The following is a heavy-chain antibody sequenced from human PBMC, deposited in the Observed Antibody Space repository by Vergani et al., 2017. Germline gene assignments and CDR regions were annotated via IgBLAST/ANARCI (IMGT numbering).Heavy chain of an antibody. V-gene: IGHV3-30*02. J-gene: IGHJ4*02. D-gene: IGHD3-22*01. Sequence: QVQLVESGGGVVQPGGSLRLSCAASGFTFSSYGMHWVRQAPGKGLEWVAFIRYDGSNKYYADSGKGRFTISRDNSKNTLYRQMNSLRAEDTAVYYCAKDDLSDSSGYFDYWGQGTLVTVSS. CDR3: AKDDLSDSSGYFDY. CDR2: IRYDGSNK. CDR1: GFTFSSYG.